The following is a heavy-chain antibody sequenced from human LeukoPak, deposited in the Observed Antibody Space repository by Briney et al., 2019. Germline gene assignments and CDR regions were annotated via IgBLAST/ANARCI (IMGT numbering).Heavy chain of an antibody. CDR2: ISGSGGST. CDR1: GFTFGDYV. J-gene: IGHJ4*02. Sequence: GGSLRLSCTASGFTFGDYVMSWVRQAPGKGLEWVSAISGSGGSTYYADSVKGRFTISRDNSKNTLYLQMNSLRAKDTAVYYCAKHPPYYYGSGSYWGQGTLVTVSS. D-gene: IGHD3-10*01. CDR3: AKHPPYYYGSGSY. V-gene: IGHV3-23*01.